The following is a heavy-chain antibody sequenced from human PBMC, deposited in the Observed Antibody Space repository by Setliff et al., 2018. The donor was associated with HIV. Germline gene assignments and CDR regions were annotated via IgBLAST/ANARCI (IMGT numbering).Heavy chain of an antibody. CDR2: INPNSGDT. Sequence: ASVKVSCKASGYTFTVSYLHWVRQAPGQGLEWMGWINPNSGDTNYAQKFQGRVTMTRDTSISTAYMELSRLRSDDTAMYYCATDRLIKLTWGVIKELAYWGQGTLVTVSS. CDR1: GYTFTVSY. D-gene: IGHD3-10*01. CDR3: ATDRLIKLTWGVIKELAY. J-gene: IGHJ4*02. V-gene: IGHV1-2*02.